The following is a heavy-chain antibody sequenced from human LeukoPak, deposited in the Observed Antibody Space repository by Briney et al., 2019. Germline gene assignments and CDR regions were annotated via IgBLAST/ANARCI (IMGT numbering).Heavy chain of an antibody. CDR3: ARSIPRNDFWKGNWFDP. CDR1: GYTFTSYG. J-gene: IGHJ5*02. CDR2: ISAYNGNT. D-gene: IGHD3-3*01. V-gene: IGHV1-18*01. Sequence: GASVKVSCKASGYTFTSYGISWVRQAPGQGLEWMGWISAYNGNTNYAQKLQGRVTMTTDTSTSTAYMELRSLRSDDTAVYYCARSIPRNDFWKGNWFDPWGQGTLVTVSS.